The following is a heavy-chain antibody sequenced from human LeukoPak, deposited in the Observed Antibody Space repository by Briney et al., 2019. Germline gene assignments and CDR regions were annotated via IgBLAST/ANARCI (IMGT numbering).Heavy chain of an antibody. CDR1: GFTFSSYA. CDR2: ISGSGVTT. CDR3: AKKVVVGATSPYSDFQD. V-gene: IGHV3-23*01. D-gene: IGHD1-26*01. J-gene: IGHJ1*01. Sequence: GGSLRLSCVASGFTFSSYAMSWVRQAPGKGLEWVSAISGSGVTTHYAGSVKGRFSISRENSKNTLYLQMNSLRAEDTALYYCAKKVVVGATSPYSDFQDWGQGTLVTVSS.